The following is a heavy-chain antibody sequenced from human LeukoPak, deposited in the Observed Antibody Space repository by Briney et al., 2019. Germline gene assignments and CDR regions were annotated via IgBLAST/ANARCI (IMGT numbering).Heavy chain of an antibody. V-gene: IGHV3-7*01. Sequence: GGSLRLSCAASGFTFSSYWMSWVRQAPGKGLEWVANIKQDGSEKYYVDSVKGRFTISRDNAKNSLYLQMNSLRAEDTAVYYCAKVRWGSDNALDSWGQGTLVTGSS. J-gene: IGHJ4*02. CDR2: IKQDGSEK. CDR3: AKVRWGSDNALDS. CDR1: GFTFSSYW. D-gene: IGHD3-16*01.